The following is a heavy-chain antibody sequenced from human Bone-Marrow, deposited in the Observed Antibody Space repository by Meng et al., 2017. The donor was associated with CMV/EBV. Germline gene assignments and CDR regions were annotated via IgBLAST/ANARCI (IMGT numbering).Heavy chain of an antibody. Sequence: ASVKVSCKASGYTFTSYDINWVRQATGQGLEWMGWMNPNSGNTGYAQKFQGRVTITRNTSISTAYMELSSLRSEDTAVYYCARGLPLGYCSGGSRPEVWFDPWGQGTLVTVSS. CDR1: GYTFTSYD. D-gene: IGHD2-15*01. V-gene: IGHV1-8*03. CDR2: MNPNSGNT. J-gene: IGHJ5*02. CDR3: ARGLPLGYCSGGSRPEVWFDP.